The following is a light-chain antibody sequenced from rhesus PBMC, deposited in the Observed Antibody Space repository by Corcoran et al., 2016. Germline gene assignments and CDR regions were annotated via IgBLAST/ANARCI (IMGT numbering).Light chain of an antibody. CDR1: QSISSW. CDR2: KAS. V-gene: IGKV1-22*01. CDR3: QQDSSSPFT. J-gene: IGKJ3*01. Sequence: DIQMTQSPSSLSASVGDTVTITCRASQSISSWLAWYQQKPGKAPKLLLYKASPLKRGGPSRFSGSGSETDFTLTISSLQSEDFATYYCQQDSSSPFTFGPGTKLDIK.